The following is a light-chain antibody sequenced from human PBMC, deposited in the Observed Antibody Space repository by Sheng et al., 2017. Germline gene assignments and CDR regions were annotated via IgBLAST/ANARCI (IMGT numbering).Light chain of an antibody. CDR2: WAS. CDR3: QQYYSTPLT. CDR1: QNILFNSNNKNY. V-gene: IGKV4-1*01. Sequence: DIVMTQSPDSLAVSLGERATINCKSSQNILFNSNNKNYLAWYQQKPGQPPKLLIYWASTRESGVPDRFSGSGSGTDFTLTISSLRAEDVALYYCQQYYSTPLTFGGGTKVEI. J-gene: IGKJ4*01.